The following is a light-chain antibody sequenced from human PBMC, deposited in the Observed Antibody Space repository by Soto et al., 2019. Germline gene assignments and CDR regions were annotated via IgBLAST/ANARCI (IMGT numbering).Light chain of an antibody. CDR2: GAT. CDR3: QQYNIWPYT. Sequence: EIVLTQSPGTLSLSPGERATLSCRASQRLNTKLAWYQQKPGQAPRLLISGATARAPGIPARFSGSGSGTEFTLTISSLQSEDFAVYFCQQYNIWPYTFGQGTKVDIK. CDR1: QRLNTK. J-gene: IGKJ2*01. V-gene: IGKV3-15*01.